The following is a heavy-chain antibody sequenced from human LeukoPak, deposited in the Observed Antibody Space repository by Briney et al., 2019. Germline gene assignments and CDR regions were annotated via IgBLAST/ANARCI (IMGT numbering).Heavy chain of an antibody. CDR2: IYYNGRT. V-gene: IGHV4-59*01. Sequence: PSETLSLTCTVSGGSISNYYWSWIRQPPGKGLEWIGYIYYNGRTDYNPSLKSRVTISVDTSKNQFSLKLSSVTAADTAVYYCARSGWAEVVVVPAASVWFDPWGQGTLVTVSS. CDR3: ARSGWAEVVVVPAASVWFDP. J-gene: IGHJ5*02. CDR1: GGSISNYY. D-gene: IGHD2-2*01.